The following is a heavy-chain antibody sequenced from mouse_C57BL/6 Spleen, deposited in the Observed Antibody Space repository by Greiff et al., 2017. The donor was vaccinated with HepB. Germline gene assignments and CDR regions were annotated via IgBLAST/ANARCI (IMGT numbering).Heavy chain of an antibody. CDR1: GFSLTSYG. CDR3: ASLNWNYAMDY. J-gene: IGHJ4*01. Sequence: QVQLKQSGPGLVQPSQSLSITCTVSGFSLTSYGVHWVRQSPGKGLEWLGVIWSGGSTDYNAAFISRLSISKDNSKSQVFFKMNSLQADDTAIYYCASLNWNYAMDYWGQGTSVTVSS. V-gene: IGHV2-2*01. D-gene: IGHD4-1*01. CDR2: IWSGGST.